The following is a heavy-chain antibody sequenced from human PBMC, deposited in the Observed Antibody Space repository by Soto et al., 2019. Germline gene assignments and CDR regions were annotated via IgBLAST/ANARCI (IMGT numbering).Heavy chain of an antibody. D-gene: IGHD2-8*01. Sequence: EVQLVESGGGLVQPGGSLRLSCAASGFTFSDYWMHWVRQVPGKGLVWVSRISGDASSTSYADSVKGRFTISRDNAKNKLYVQMNSLRAEDTGGYYGARCMGYSAQDYWGQGTPVTVSS. J-gene: IGHJ4*02. CDR3: ARCMGYSAQDY. CDR1: GFTFSDYW. V-gene: IGHV3-74*01. CDR2: ISGDASST.